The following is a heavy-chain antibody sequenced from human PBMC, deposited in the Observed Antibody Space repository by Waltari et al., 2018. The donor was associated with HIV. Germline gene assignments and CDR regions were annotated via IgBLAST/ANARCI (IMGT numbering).Heavy chain of an antibody. CDR3: AKEDSSSSDPHYFDY. V-gene: IGHV3-30*18. CDR1: GFTFSRYG. J-gene: IGHJ4*02. CDR2: IWHDETNK. D-gene: IGHD6-6*01. Sequence: QVQLVESGGGVVQPGRYLRLACAASGFTFSRYGLHWVRQAPGKGLEWVAVIWHDETNKYDADSVTGRFTISRDNSMNTLYLQMNSLRAEDTAMYYCAKEDSSSSDPHYFDYWGQGTLVTVSS.